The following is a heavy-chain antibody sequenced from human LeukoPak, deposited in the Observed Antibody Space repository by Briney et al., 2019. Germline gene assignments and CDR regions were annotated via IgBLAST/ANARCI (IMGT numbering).Heavy chain of an antibody. J-gene: IGHJ4*02. CDR2: IYTSGST. CDR3: AREVLWFGVYYFDY. D-gene: IGHD3-10*01. Sequence: SETLSLTCTVSGGSISSGSYYWSWIRQPAGKGLEWIGRIYTSGSTNYNPSLKSRVTISVDTSKNQFSLKLSSVTAADTAVYYCAREVLWFGVYYFDYWGQGTLVTVSS. V-gene: IGHV4-61*02. CDR1: GGSISSGSYY.